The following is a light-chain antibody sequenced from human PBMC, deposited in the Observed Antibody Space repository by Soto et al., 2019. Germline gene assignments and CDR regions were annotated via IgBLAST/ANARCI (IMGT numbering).Light chain of an antibody. J-gene: IGKJ2*01. Sequence: EIVMTQSPATLSVSPGERATLSCRASQIISSNLAWFRQKPGQAPRLFMYDASTRATGIPDRFSGSGSGTDITLTISSLQSEDFAVYYCQQYDNWPYTFGQGTRLENK. CDR3: QQYDNWPYT. V-gene: IGKV3-15*01. CDR2: DAS. CDR1: QIISSN.